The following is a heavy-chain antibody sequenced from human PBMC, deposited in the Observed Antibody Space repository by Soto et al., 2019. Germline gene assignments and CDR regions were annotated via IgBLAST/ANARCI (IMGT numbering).Heavy chain of an antibody. Sequence: NPSETLSLTCTVSGGPISSYYWSWIRQPPGKGLEWIGYIYYSGSTNYNPSLKSRVTISVDTSKNQFSLKLSSVTAADTAVYYCARNPLWFGEDYYYGMDVWGQGTTVTVSS. CDR1: GGPISSYY. D-gene: IGHD3-10*01. CDR3: ARNPLWFGEDYYYGMDV. CDR2: IYYSGST. V-gene: IGHV4-59*01. J-gene: IGHJ6*02.